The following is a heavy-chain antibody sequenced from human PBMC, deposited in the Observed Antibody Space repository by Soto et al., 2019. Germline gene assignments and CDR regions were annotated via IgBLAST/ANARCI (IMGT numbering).Heavy chain of an antibody. CDR3: ARVSGVAARQRHYYYYYGVDV. CDR1: GYSFTSYW. CDR2: IIPIFGTA. D-gene: IGHD6-6*01. J-gene: IGHJ6*02. V-gene: IGHV1-69*06. Sequence: PGESLKISCKGSGYSFTSYWISWVRQAPGQGLEWMGGIIPIFGTANYAQKFQGRVTITADKSTSTAYMELSSLRSEDTAVYYCARVSGVAARQRHYYYYYGVDVWGQGTTVTVSS.